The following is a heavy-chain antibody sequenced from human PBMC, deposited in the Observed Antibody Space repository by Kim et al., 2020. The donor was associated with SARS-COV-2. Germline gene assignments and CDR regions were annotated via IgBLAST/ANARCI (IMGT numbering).Heavy chain of an antibody. CDR2: IYSGGST. Sequence: GGSLRLSCAASGFTVSSTYMTWVRQAPGKGLEWVSVIYSGGSTYYADSVKGRCTISRDNSKNMSYLQMNSLRAEDTAVYYCARDDTYSGSNYMNFDYWC. V-gene: IGHV3-66*01. D-gene: IGHD1-26*01. CDR3: ARDDTYSGSNYMNFDY. J-gene: IGHJ4*01. CDR1: GFTVSSTY.